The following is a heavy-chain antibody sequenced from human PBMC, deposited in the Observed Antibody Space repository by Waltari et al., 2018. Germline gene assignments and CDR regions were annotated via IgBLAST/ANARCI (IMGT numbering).Heavy chain of an antibody. CDR3: AKIPGLGTGYDYYSYYMDV. D-gene: IGHD5-12*01. J-gene: IGHJ6*03. V-gene: IGHV3-30*18. Sequence: QVQLVESGGGVVQPGRSLRLSCAASGFPFRNYGMHWVRQAPGKGLEWVAVTSHDGSNKYYADSVKGRFTVSRDNSKNTLYLQMKSLRAEDTAVYYCAKIPGLGTGYDYYSYYMDVWGKGTTVTVSS. CDR2: TSHDGSNK. CDR1: GFPFRNYG.